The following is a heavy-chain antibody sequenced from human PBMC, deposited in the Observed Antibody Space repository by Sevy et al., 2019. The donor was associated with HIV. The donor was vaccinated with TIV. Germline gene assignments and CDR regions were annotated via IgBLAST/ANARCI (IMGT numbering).Heavy chain of an antibody. CDR3: ARWGGTRVNIIVVVTTCYLDH. CDR1: GTPFSSDS. Sequence: SETLSLTCTVSGTPFSSDSWTWIRQSPGKGLEWIGEINHTGSTNYNPSLKSRVTISVDTSKNQFSLKLTSVTAADTGIYYWARWGGTRVNIIVVVTTCYLDHRGQGTLVTVSS. CDR2: INHTGST. V-gene: IGHV4-34*01. J-gene: IGHJ4*02. D-gene: IGHD3-22*01.